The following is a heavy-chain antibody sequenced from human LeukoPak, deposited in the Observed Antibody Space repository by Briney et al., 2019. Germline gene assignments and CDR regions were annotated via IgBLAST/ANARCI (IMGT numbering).Heavy chain of an antibody. CDR3: AADSDPSHYVWGRYRQRAFDI. D-gene: IGHD3-16*02. CDR2: IISIFGTA. Sequence: SVKVSCKGSGGTFRSYAISWVRLAPAPGLEWMGGIISIFGTANYAQKFQAQVSITADESTSKAYMDLSSLRSEDTAVCYCAADSDPSHYVWGRYRQRAFDIWGQGTMGTVSS. CDR1: GGTFRSYA. J-gene: IGHJ3*02. V-gene: IGHV1-69*13.